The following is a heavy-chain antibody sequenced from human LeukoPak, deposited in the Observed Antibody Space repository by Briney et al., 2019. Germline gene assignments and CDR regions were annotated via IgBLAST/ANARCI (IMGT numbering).Heavy chain of an antibody. CDR3: ARTQPGYSSGLDY. Sequence: SETLSLTCTVSGGSISNYYWSWIRQPPGKGLEWIGYIYYSGSTKYNPSLKSRVTISVDTSKNQFSLKLSSVTAADTAVYYCARTQPGYSSGLDYWGQGTLVTVSS. CDR1: GGSISNYY. J-gene: IGHJ4*02. CDR2: IYYSGST. V-gene: IGHV4-59*12. D-gene: IGHD6-19*01.